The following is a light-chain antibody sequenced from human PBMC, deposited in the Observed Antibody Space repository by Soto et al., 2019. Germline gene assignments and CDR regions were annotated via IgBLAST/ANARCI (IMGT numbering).Light chain of an antibody. J-gene: IGKJ1*01. CDR3: QQYGT. CDR2: DAS. V-gene: IGKV1-33*01. Sequence: DIQLTQSPSSLSASVGDRVTITCQASQDISNHLNLYQHKPGKAPKLLIYDASILETGVPSRFSGSGSGTDFTFTISSLQPEDIATYFCQQYGTFGQGTKVEIK. CDR1: QDISNH.